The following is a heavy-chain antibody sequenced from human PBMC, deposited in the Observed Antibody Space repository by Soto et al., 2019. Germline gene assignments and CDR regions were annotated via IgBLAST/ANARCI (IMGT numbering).Heavy chain of an antibody. CDR1: GGSVTGYY. J-gene: IGHJ6*02. CDR3: ARHDSVRKLQNGMGV. V-gene: IGHV4-59*02. Sequence: QVQLQESGPGLVKPSEPLSLTCTVSGGSVTGYYWCWIRQAPGRGLEWIGYIYYAGNTLYTPSLISRVTISVHPSKNQSSLKVSSVTAADTAVYFCARHDSVRKLQNGMGVWGQGTTVTVSS. D-gene: IGHD2-15*01. CDR2: IYYAGNT.